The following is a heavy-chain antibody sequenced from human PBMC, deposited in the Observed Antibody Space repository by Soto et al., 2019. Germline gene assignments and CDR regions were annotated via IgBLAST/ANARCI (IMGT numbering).Heavy chain of an antibody. CDR3: SRGAGIVVVVGATNWFDP. CDR1: GFTFSSYS. D-gene: IGHD2-15*01. V-gene: IGHV3-48*02. J-gene: IGHJ5*02. Sequence: EVQLVESGGGLVQPGGSLRLSCAASGFTFSSYSMNWVRQAPGKGLEWVSYISSSSSTIYYADSVKGRFTISRDNAKNSLYLQMNSLRDEDTAVYYCSRGAGIVVVVGATNWFDPWGQGTLVTVSS. CDR2: ISSSSSTI.